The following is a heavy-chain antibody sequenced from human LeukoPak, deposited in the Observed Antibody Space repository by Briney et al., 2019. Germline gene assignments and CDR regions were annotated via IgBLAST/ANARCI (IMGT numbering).Heavy chain of an antibody. CDR1: GGSISSGGYS. CDR2: IYHSGST. CDR3: ARVGCSSTSCLDY. J-gene: IGHJ4*02. D-gene: IGHD2-2*01. Sequence: SETLSLTCAVSGGSISSGGYSWSWIRQPPGKGLEWIGYIYHSGSTYYNPSLKSRVTISVDRSKNQFSLKLSSVTAADTAVYYCARVGCSSTSCLDYWGQGILVTVSS. V-gene: IGHV4-30-2*01.